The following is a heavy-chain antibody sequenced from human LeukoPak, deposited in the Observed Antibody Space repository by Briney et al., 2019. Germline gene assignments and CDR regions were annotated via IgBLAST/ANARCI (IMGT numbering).Heavy chain of an antibody. CDR2: IIPIFGTA. D-gene: IGHD3-10*01. Sequence: SVKVSCKASGGTFSSYAISWVRQAPGQGLEWMGGIIPIFGTANYAQKFQGRVTITADESTSTAYMELSSLRSEDTAVYYCAREDYYGSGSYYTGGMDVWGQGTTVTVSS. J-gene: IGHJ6*02. CDR1: GGTFSSYA. CDR3: AREDYYGSGSYYTGGMDV. V-gene: IGHV1-69*13.